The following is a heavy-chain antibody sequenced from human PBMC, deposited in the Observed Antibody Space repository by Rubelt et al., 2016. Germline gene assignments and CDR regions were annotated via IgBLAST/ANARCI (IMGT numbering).Heavy chain of an antibody. J-gene: IGHJ4*02. D-gene: IGHD6-6*01. CDR2: INSDGSST. CDR1: SYW. Sequence: SYWMQWVRQDPGKGLVWVSRINSDGSSTSYADSVKGRFTISRDNAKNTLYLQMNRLRAEETAVYYCARSRYSGSNFDYWGQGTLVTVSS. V-gene: IGHV3-74*01. CDR3: ARSRYSGSNFDY.